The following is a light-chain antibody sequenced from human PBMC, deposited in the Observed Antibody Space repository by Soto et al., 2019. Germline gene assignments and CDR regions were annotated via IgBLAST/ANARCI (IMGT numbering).Light chain of an antibody. CDR1: QSISSW. J-gene: IGKJ3*01. CDR3: QQYNSYPFT. CDR2: DAS. Sequence: DIQMTQSPSTLSASVGDRVTITCRASQSISSWLAWYQQKPGKAPKLLIYDASSLESGVPSRFSGSGSGTEFTLTISSLQPDDFETYYCQQYNSYPFTFGPGTKVDI. V-gene: IGKV1-5*01.